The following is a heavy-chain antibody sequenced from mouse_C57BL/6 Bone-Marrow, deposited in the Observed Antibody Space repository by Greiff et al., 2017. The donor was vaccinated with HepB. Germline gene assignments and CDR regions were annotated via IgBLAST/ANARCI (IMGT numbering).Heavy chain of an antibody. D-gene: IGHD1-1*01. CDR2: IDPENGDT. Sequence: VQLQQSGAELVRPGASVKLSCTASGFNIKDDYMHWVKQRPEQGLEWIGWIDPENGDTEYASKFQGKATITVDTSSNTAYLQLSSLTSEDTAVYYCTMDYGSSYDAMDYWGQGTSVTVSS. CDR3: TMDYGSSYDAMDY. V-gene: IGHV14-4*01. J-gene: IGHJ4*01. CDR1: GFNIKDDY.